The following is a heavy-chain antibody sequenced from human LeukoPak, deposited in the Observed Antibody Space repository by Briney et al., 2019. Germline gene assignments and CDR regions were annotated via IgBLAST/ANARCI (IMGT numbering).Heavy chain of an antibody. V-gene: IGHV3-23*01. CDR2: VSYDITRT. D-gene: IGHD5-24*01. CDR3: ARDWGEEMATIDPVFLDY. CDR1: GFTFSSYA. J-gene: IGHJ4*02. Sequence: GGSLRLSCAASGFTFSSYAMTWVRQAPGKGLEWISAVSYDITRTFYADSVKGRFAISRDNSRNTLFLQMNSLRADDTAVYYCARDWGEEMATIDPVFLDYWGQGTLVTVSS.